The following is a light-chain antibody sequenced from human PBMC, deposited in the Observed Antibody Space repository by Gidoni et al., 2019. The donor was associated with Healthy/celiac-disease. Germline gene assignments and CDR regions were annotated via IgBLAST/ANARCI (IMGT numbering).Light chain of an antibody. V-gene: IGKV3-15*01. CDR3: HQYNNWPRT. CDR2: GAS. J-gene: IGKJ1*01. Sequence: EIMMTQSPATLSVSPGERATLSCRASQSVNRNLAWYQQKPGQAPRLLIDGASTRATGIPARFSGSGSGTEFTLTISSLQSEDFAVFYCHQYNNWPRTFGQGTKVEIK. CDR1: QSVNRN.